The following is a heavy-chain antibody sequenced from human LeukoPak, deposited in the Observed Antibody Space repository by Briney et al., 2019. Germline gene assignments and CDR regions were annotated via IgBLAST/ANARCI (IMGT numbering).Heavy chain of an antibody. D-gene: IGHD6-13*01. CDR2: INWNGGST. CDR1: GFTFDDYG. J-gene: IGHJ4*02. V-gene: IGHV3-20*01. Sequence: GSLRLSCAASGFTFDDYGMSWVRQAPGKGLEWVSGINWNGGSTGYADSVKGRFTISRDNAKNSLYLQMNSLRAEDTALYVCARDLGEYSSSWFDYWGQGTLVTVSS. CDR3: ARDLGEYSSSWFDY.